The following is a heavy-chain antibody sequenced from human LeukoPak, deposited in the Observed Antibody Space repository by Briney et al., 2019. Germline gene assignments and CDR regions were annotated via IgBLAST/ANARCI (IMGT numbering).Heavy chain of an antibody. D-gene: IGHD6-19*01. Sequence: GGCLRLSCAASGFTFSSYAMSWVRQAPGKGLEWVSAISGSGGSTYYADSVKGRFTISRDNSKNTLYLQMNSLRAEDTAVYYCARDREQWLVRGYYYYGMDVWGQGTTVTVSS. CDR1: GFTFSSYA. V-gene: IGHV3-23*01. CDR2: ISGSGGST. J-gene: IGHJ6*02. CDR3: ARDREQWLVRGYYYYGMDV.